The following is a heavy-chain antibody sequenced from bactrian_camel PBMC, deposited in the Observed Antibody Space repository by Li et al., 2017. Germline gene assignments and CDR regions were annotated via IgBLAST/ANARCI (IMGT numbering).Heavy chain of an antibody. CDR2: IDGTLSQSGRNE. Sequence: VQLVESGGGSVQPGGSLRLSCAASGDSVSRYCMGWFRQAPGKGLEWVSSIDGTLSQSGRNEFYADSVKGRFTISRDNAKKTLYLQMNSLKTEVTAVYYCATDSYAYVGGVGTIFGYWGQGTQVTVS. V-gene: IGHV3S13*01. D-gene: IGHD1*01. CDR1: GDSVSRYC. J-gene: IGHJ4*01. CDR3: ATDSYAYVGGVGTIFGY.